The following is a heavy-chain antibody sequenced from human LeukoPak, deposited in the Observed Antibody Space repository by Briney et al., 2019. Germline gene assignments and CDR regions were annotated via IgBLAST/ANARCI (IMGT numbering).Heavy chain of an antibody. J-gene: IGHJ4*02. CDR2: MNPDGSEK. CDR1: GFTFNSYW. V-gene: IGHV3-7*01. D-gene: IGHD3-22*01. CDR3: ARDRALYDSRRGYYYTEDDY. Sequence: PGGSLRLSCAASGFTFNSYWMSWVRQAPGKGLEWVANMNPDGSEKYFLDSVKGRFTISRDNAKSSLYLQMNSLRGDDTAVYYCARDRALYDSRRGYYYTEDDYWGQGTLVTVSS.